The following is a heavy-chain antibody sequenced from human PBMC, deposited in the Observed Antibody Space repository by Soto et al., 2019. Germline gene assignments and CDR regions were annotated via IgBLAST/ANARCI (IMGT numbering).Heavy chain of an antibody. D-gene: IGHD6-6*01. Sequence: GASVKVSCKASGYTFTGYYMHWVRQAPGQGLEWMGWINPNSGGTNYAQKFQGWVTMTRDTSISTAYMELSRLRSDDTAVYYCARDSEYSSSSGVIDYWGQGTLVTVSS. V-gene: IGHV1-2*04. CDR3: ARDSEYSSSSGVIDY. CDR2: INPNSGGT. J-gene: IGHJ4*02. CDR1: GYTFTGYY.